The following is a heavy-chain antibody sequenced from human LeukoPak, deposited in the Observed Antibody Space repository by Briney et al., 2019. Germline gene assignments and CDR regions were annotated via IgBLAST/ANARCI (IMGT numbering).Heavy chain of an antibody. CDR1: IFTFSSNA. CDR3: AKDRANFGY. V-gene: IGHV3-23*01. Sequence: QSGGSLRLSCAASIFTFSSNAMSWVRQAPGKGLEWVSGISGSGVSTYYADSVKGRFTISRDNSKNTLYLQMNSLRAEDTAVYYCAKDRANFGYWGQGTLVTVSS. CDR2: ISGSGVST. J-gene: IGHJ4*02.